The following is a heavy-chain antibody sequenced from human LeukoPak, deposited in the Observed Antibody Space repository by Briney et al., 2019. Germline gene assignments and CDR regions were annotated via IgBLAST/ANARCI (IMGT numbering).Heavy chain of an antibody. V-gene: IGHV1-69*13. Sequence: ASVKVSCKASGGTFSSYAISWVRQAPGQGLEWMGGIIPIFGTANYAQKFQGRVTITADESTSTAYMELSSLRSEDTAVYYCARDGGYSGSPYFDYWGQGTLVTVSS. CDR2: IIPIFGTA. J-gene: IGHJ4*02. CDR1: GGTFSSYA. D-gene: IGHD1-26*01. CDR3: ARDGGYSGSPYFDY.